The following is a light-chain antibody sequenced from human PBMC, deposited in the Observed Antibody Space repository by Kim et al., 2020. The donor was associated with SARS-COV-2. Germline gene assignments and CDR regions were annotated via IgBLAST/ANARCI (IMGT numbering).Light chain of an antibody. Sequence: QLVLTQPPSMSGAPGQSVTISCTGSNSNIGAGYEVHWYQQFPGTAPKLLIYNDYRRPSGVPDRFSGSRSATSASLAISGLRAEDEADYYCQSYDTGLSGIIFGGGTQLTVL. CDR2: NDY. CDR1: NSNIGAGYE. J-gene: IGLJ2*01. CDR3: QSYDTGLSGII. V-gene: IGLV1-40*01.